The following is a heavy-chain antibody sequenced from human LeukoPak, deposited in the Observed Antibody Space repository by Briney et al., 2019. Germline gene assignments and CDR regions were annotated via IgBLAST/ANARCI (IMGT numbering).Heavy chain of an antibody. CDR3: AKGQSYYYDSSGYYWDIDY. D-gene: IGHD3-22*01. CDR1: GFTFSSYG. V-gene: IGHV3-30*18. CDR2: TSDDGSNK. Sequence: GGSLRLSCAASGFTFSSYGMHLVRLAPGKGLEWVAVTSDDGSNKYYADSVKGRFTISRDNSKNTLYLQMNSLRAEDTAVYYCAKGQSYYYDSSGYYWDIDYWGQGTLVTVSS. J-gene: IGHJ4*02.